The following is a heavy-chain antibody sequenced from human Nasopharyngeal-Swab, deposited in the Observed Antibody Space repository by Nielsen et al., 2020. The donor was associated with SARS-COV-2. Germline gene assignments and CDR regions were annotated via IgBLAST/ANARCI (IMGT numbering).Heavy chain of an antibody. CDR1: GFTFSDSA. Sequence: GESLKISCAASGFTFSDSAIHWVRQASGNGREWVGRVRSKGNNYATAYSASVKGRFIIFRDDPTNTAYLQMNSLKTEDTAMYYCTRCGGGCYSGRDYWGQGTLVTVSS. CDR2: VRSKGNNYAT. D-gene: IGHD2-15*01. J-gene: IGHJ4*02. CDR3: TRCGGGCYSGRDY. V-gene: IGHV3-73*01.